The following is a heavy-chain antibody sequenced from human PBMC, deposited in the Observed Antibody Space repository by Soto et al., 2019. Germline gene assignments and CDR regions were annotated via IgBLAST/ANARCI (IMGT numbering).Heavy chain of an antibody. J-gene: IGHJ4*02. Sequence: GESLKISCKGSGYSFTSYWIGWVRQMPGKGLEWMGIIYPGDSDTRYSPSFQGQVTISADKSISTAYLQWSSLKASDTAMYYCARGDSDSSGYYHFDYWGQGTPVTVSS. CDR3: ARGDSDSSGYYHFDY. D-gene: IGHD3-22*01. V-gene: IGHV5-51*01. CDR2: IYPGDSDT. CDR1: GYSFTSYW.